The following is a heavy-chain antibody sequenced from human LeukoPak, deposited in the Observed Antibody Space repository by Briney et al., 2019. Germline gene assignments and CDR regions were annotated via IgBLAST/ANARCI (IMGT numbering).Heavy chain of an antibody. CDR1: GFTVSSNY. V-gene: IGHV3-53*01. J-gene: IGHJ4*02. Sequence: GGSLRLSCAASGFTVSSNYMTWVRQAPGQGLEWVSVIYFGGTTYYADSVKGRFTISRDNSKNTLYLQMNSLRAEDTAVYFCASMRYCDDKNCYRDFNYWGQGTLVTVSS. D-gene: IGHD2-15*01. CDR2: IYFGGTT. CDR3: ASMRYCDDKNCYRDFNY.